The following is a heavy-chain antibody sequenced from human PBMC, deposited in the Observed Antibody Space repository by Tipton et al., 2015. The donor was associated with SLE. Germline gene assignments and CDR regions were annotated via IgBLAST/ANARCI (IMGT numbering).Heavy chain of an antibody. V-gene: IGHV4-34*01. D-gene: IGHD1-1*01. CDR1: GGSFRGYS. J-gene: IGHJ4*01. CDR3: ASLVSINWYFDD. CDR2: IYYSGST. Sequence: TLSLTCAVYGGSFRGYSWSWIRQTPGKGLEWIGSIYYSGSTYYNPSLKSRVTISVDTSKNQFSLQLSSVTAADTAVYYCASLVSINWYFDDLGHGAPATGAS.